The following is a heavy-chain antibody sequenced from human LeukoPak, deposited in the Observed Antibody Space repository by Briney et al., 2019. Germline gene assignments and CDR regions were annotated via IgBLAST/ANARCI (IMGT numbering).Heavy chain of an antibody. CDR3: ARDLSGIFDAG. Sequence: GGSLRLSCAASGFTFSGHSMAWVRQAPGKGLEWVANIKQDGSEKYYVDSVKGRFTISRGNAKNSLYLQMNSLRAEDTAVYYCARDLSGIFDAGWGQGTLVTVSS. V-gene: IGHV3-7*01. CDR2: IKQDGSEK. J-gene: IGHJ4*02. CDR1: GFTFSGHS. D-gene: IGHD6-13*01.